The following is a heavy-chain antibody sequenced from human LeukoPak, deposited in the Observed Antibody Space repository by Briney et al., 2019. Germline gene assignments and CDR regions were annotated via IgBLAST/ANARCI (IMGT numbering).Heavy chain of an antibody. CDR2: IYYSGST. J-gene: IGHJ4*02. V-gene: IGHV4-59*08. Sequence: PSETLSLTCTVSGGSISSYYWSWIRQPPGKGLEWIGYIYYSGSTNYNPSLKSRVTISVDTSKNQFSLKLSSVTAADTAVYYCARQHYGDKPFDYWGQGTLVTVSS. CDR1: GGSISSYY. D-gene: IGHD4-17*01. CDR3: ARQHYGDKPFDY.